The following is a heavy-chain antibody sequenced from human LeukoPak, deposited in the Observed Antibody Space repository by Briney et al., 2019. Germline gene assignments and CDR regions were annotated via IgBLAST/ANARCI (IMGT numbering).Heavy chain of an antibody. V-gene: IGHV1-46*01. CDR2: INPSGGST. J-gene: IGHJ5*02. CDR3: ARVRAAPGWFDP. Sequence: ASVKVSCKASGYTFTRYYMHWVRQAPGQGLEWMGIINPSGGSTSYAQKFQGRVTMTRDMSTSTVYMELSSLRSEDTAVYYCARVRAAPGWFDPWGQGTLVTVSS. D-gene: IGHD6-6*01. CDR1: GYTFTRYY.